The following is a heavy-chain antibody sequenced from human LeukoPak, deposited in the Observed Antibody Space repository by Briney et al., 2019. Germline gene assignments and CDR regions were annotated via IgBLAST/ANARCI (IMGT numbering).Heavy chain of an antibody. V-gene: IGHV3-11*01. Sequence: GGSLRLSCSASGFTFSDYYMSWIRQAPGKGLEWVSYISSSGGTIYYADSVKGRFTISRDNAKNSLYLQMNSLRAEDTAVYYCARDYGIYDILTGYYRFDYWGQGTLVTVSS. CDR2: ISSSGGTI. CDR1: GFTFSDYY. D-gene: IGHD3-9*01. J-gene: IGHJ4*02. CDR3: ARDYGIYDILTGYYRFDY.